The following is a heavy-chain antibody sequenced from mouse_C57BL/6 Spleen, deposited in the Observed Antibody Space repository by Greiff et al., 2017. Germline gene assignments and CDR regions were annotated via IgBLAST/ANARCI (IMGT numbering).Heavy chain of an antibody. CDR3: ARDALDGYYDY. D-gene: IGHD2-3*01. V-gene: IGHV7-1*01. J-gene: IGHJ3*01. Sequence: EVQVVESGGGLVQSGRSLRLSCATSGFTFSDFYMEWVRQAPGKGLEWIAASRNKANDYTTEYSASVKGRFIVSRDTSQSILYLQMNALRAEDTAIYYCARDALDGYYDYWGQGTLVTVSA. CDR1: GFTFSDFY. CDR2: SRNKANDYTT.